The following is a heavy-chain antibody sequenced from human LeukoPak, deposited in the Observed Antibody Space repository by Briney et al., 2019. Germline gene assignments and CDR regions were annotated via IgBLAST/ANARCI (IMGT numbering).Heavy chain of an antibody. V-gene: IGHV3-30*02. D-gene: IGHD3-10*01. CDR3: AKDLITMVRGVIDY. Sequence: PGGSLRLSGAASGFTFSSYGMHWVRQAPGKGLEWVAFIRYDGSNKYYADSVKGRFTISRDNSKNTLYLQMNSLRAEDTAVYYCAKDLITMVRGVIDYWGQGTLVTVSS. CDR1: GFTFSSYG. J-gene: IGHJ4*02. CDR2: IRYDGSNK.